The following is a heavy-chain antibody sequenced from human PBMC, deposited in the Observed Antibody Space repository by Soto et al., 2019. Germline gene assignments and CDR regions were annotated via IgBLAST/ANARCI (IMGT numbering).Heavy chain of an antibody. CDR3: AKASGESYPGSRVFDY. V-gene: IGHV3-23*01. Sequence: EVQLLESGGGLVQPGGSLRLSCAASGFTFSSYAMNWVRQAPGKGLEWVSAILNTGGDTLYADSVKGRFTMSRDNFKNTLHLQMNGLRAEDAAIYYCAKASGESYPGSRVFDYWSQGTRVTVSS. D-gene: IGHD3-10*01. CDR2: ILNTGGDT. CDR1: GFTFSSYA. J-gene: IGHJ4*02.